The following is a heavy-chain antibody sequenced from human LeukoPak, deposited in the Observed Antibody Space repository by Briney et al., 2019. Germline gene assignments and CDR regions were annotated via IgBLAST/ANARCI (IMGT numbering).Heavy chain of an antibody. CDR1: GFTFSSYS. Sequence: GGSLRLSCAAPGFTFSSYSMNWVRQAPGKGLEWVSYISSSSSTIYYADSVKGRFTISRDNAKNSPYLQMNSLRAEDTAVYFCARLQGDYWGQGTLVTVSS. CDR2: ISSSSSTI. CDR3: ARLQGDY. V-gene: IGHV3-48*01. J-gene: IGHJ4*02.